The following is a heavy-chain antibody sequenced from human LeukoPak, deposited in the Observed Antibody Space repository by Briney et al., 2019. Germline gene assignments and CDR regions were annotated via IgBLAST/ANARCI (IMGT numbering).Heavy chain of an antibody. CDR2: IYTSGST. J-gene: IGHJ4*02. CDR1: GGSISSYY. CDR3: AGTNYDSSGESFDY. V-gene: IGHV4-4*07. Sequence: SETLPLTCTVSGGSISSYYWSWIRQPAGKGLEWIGRIYTSGSTNYNPPLKGRVTMSVDTSKNQFSLKLSSVTAADTAVYYCAGTNYDSSGESFDYWGQGTLVTVSS. D-gene: IGHD3-22*01.